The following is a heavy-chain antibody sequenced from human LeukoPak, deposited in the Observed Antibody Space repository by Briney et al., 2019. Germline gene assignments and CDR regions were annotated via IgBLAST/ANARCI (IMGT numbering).Heavy chain of an antibody. V-gene: IGHV1-18*03. CDR2: IIPMFGTA. Sequence: EASVKVSCKASGYTFTGYYMHWVRQAPGQGLEWMGGIIPMFGTANYAQKLQGRVTMTTDTSTSTAYMELRSLRSDDMAVYYCARDRSSGWYGLGDYWGQGTLVTVSS. D-gene: IGHD6-19*01. CDR3: ARDRSSGWYGLGDY. J-gene: IGHJ4*02. CDR1: GYTFTGYY.